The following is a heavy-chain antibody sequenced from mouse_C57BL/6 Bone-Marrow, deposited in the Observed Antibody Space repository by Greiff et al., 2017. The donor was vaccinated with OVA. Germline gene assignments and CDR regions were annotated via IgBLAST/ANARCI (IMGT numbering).Heavy chain of an antibody. CDR3: TRCGGNQSPYWYFDV. V-gene: IGHV1-15*01. CDR2: IDPETGGT. J-gene: IGHJ1*03. Sequence: QVQLQQSGAELVRPGASVTLSCKASGYTFTDYEMHWVKQTPVHGLEWIGAIDPETGGTAYNQKFKGKSILTADKSSSTAYMELRSLTSEDSAVYYCTRCGGNQSPYWYFDVWGTGTTVTVSS. D-gene: IGHD2-1*01. CDR1: GYTFTDYE.